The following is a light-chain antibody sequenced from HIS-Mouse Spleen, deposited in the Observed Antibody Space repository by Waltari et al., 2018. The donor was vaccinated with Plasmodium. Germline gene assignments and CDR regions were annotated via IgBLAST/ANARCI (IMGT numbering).Light chain of an antibody. CDR2: EVS. J-gene: IGLJ2*01. CDR1: SRDVGGYNY. CDR3: SSYAGSNNLV. V-gene: IGLV2-8*01. Sequence: QSALTQPPSASGSPGQSVPISCPGTSRDVGGYNYVSWYQQHPGKAPKLMIYEVSKRPSGVPDRFSGSKSGNTASLTVSGLQAEDEADYYCSSYAGSNNLVFGGGTKLTVL.